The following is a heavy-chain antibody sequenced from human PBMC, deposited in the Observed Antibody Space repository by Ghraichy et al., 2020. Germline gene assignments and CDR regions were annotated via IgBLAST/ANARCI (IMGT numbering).Heavy chain of an antibody. D-gene: IGHD6-19*01. V-gene: IGHV3-23*01. J-gene: IGHJ4*02. CDR2: ISGSGSGT. CDR3: AKDSSGWCIDF. Sequence: GGSLRLSCAASGFTFSNYAMSWVRQAPGKGLEWVSTISGSGSGTYYADSVKGRFTISRDSSKNTLYLQMNSLRAEDTAVYYCAKDSSGWCIDFWGQGTLVTLSS. CDR1: GFTFSNYA.